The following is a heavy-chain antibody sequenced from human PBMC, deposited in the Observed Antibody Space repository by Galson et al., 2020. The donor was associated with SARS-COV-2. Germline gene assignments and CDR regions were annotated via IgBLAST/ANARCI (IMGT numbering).Heavy chain of an antibody. V-gene: IGHV4-39*01. CDR1: NFSIRSSSYY. CDR3: ARQGTTVTRPFDY. Sequence: ASETLSLTCTVSNFSIRSSSYYWAWIRQPPGKGLEWIGSVFYSGNTDYNPPLMSRVTISADTSKNQFSLQLTSVTAADTATYYCARQGTTVTRPFDYWGQGTPVTVSS. J-gene: IGHJ4*02. CDR2: VFYSGNT. D-gene: IGHD4-17*01.